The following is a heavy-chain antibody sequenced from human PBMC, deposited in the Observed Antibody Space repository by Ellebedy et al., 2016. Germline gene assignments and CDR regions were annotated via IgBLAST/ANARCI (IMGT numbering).Heavy chain of an antibody. D-gene: IGHD3-10*01. CDR1: GGSFSGYY. Sequence: GSLRLXXAVYGGSFSGYYWSWIRQPPGKGLEWIGEINHSGSTNYNPSLKSRVTISVDTSKNQFSLKLSSVTAADTAVYYCARGTKMVRGVIRGFDYWGQGTLVTVSS. J-gene: IGHJ4*02. CDR2: INHSGST. CDR3: ARGTKMVRGVIRGFDY. V-gene: IGHV4-34*01.